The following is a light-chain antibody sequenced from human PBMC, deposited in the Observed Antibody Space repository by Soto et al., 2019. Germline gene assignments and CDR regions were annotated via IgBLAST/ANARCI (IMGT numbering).Light chain of an antibody. J-gene: IGLJ1*01. CDR2: EVS. CDR3: SSYTDSSNYV. V-gene: IGLV2-14*01. Sequence: QSALTQPASVSGSPGQSITISCTGTSSDVGGYNYVSWYQQHPDKAPKLMIYEVSNRPSGVSNRFSGSKSGHTASLTISGLQSEDEADYYCSSYTDSSNYVFGTGTKVTVL. CDR1: SSDVGGYNY.